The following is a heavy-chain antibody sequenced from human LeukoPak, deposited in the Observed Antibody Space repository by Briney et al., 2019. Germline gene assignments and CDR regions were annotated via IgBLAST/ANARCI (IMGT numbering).Heavy chain of an antibody. J-gene: IGHJ4*02. D-gene: IGHD3-3*01. CDR2: IYTSGSP. CDR1: GDSISSGRYY. Sequence: PSDTLSLTYTVSGDSISSGRYYGRWIRQPAGKGLEWIGRIYTSGSPNYNPSLKSQVTISVDTSKNQFSLKLGSVTAADTAVYYCAREPLRRDYDFWSGYYTTEFDYWGQGTLVTVSS. CDR3: AREPLRRDYDFWSGYYTTEFDY. V-gene: IGHV4-61*02.